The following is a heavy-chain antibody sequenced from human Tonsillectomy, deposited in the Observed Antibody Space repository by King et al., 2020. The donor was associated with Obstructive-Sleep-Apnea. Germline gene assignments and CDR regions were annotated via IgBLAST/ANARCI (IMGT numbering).Heavy chain of an antibody. CDR3: AREILEAVVVVAATPTSNGMDV. CDR1: GFTFSSYS. J-gene: IGHJ6*02. Sequence: VQLVESGGGLVKPGGSLRLSCAASGFTFSSYSMNWVRQAPGKGLEWVSSISSSSSYIYYADSVKGRFTISRDNAKNSLYLQMNSLRAEDTAVYYCAREILEAVVVVAATPTSNGMDVWGQGTTVTVSS. V-gene: IGHV3-21*01. CDR2: ISSSSSYI. D-gene: IGHD2-15*01.